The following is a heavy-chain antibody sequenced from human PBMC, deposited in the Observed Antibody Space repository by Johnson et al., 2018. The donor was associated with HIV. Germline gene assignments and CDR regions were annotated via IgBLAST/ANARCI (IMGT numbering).Heavy chain of an antibody. CDR1: GFTFSSYA. Sequence: QVQLVESGGGVVQPGGSLRLSCAASGFTFSSYAMHWVRQAPGKGLVRVAFIRYDGSHKYYEDSVKGRSTISRDNSKNTLYLQMNSLRAEDTAVYRCAKGFRVGATDAFDIWGQGTVVTVSS. CDR3: AKGFRVGATDAFDI. J-gene: IGHJ3*02. V-gene: IGHV3-30*02. D-gene: IGHD1-26*01. CDR2: IRYDGSHK.